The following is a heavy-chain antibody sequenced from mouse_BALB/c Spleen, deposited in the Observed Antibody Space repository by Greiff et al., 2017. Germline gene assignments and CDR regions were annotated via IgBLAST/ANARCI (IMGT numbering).Heavy chain of an antibody. J-gene: IGHJ1*01. Sequence: EVKVVESGGGLVQPGGSLRLSCATSGFTFTAYYMSWVRQPPGKALEWLGFIRNKANGYTTEYSASVKGRFTISRDNSQSILYLQMNTLRAEDSATYYCARDTRYGSSHWYFDVWGAGTTVTVSS. CDR2: IRNKANGYTT. CDR1: GFTFTAYY. CDR3: ARDTRYGSSHWYFDV. V-gene: IGHV7-3*02. D-gene: IGHD1-1*01.